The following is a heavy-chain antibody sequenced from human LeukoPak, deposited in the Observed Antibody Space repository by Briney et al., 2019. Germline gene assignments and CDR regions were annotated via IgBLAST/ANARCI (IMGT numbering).Heavy chain of an antibody. CDR2: IKSKSVGETR. CDR3: TTDRYRSDDDY. Sequence: PGGSLRLSCAASGFIFSNAWMTWVRQAPGKGLEWVGRIKSKSVGETREYAAPVKGRFALSRDDSKNTVYLQMNSLKTEDTAVYYCTTDRYRSDDDYWGQGALVTVSS. V-gene: IGHV3-15*01. CDR1: GFIFSNAW. J-gene: IGHJ4*02. D-gene: IGHD6-19*01.